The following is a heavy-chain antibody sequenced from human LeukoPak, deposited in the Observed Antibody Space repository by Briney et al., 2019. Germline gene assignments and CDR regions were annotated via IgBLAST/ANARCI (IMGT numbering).Heavy chain of an antibody. CDR3: ARVSSRYYDSSGYLQRFDY. D-gene: IGHD3-22*01. J-gene: IGHJ4*02. CDR2: INPNSGGT. CDR1: GYTFTGYY. Sequence: ASVKVSCKASGYTFTGYYMHWVRQAPGQGLEWMGWINPNSGGTNYPQKFQGRVIMTRDTSISTAYMELSRLRSDDTAVYYCARVSSRYYDSSGYLQRFDYWGQGTLVTVSS. V-gene: IGHV1-2*02.